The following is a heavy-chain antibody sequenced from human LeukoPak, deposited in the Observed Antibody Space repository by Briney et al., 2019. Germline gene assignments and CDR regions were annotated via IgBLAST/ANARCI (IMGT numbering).Heavy chain of an antibody. CDR1: GFTFSAYG. D-gene: IGHD1-26*01. J-gene: IGHJ6*03. CDR3: AKDAGGYYYYYMGV. Sequence: PGGSLRLSCVASGFTFSAYGMHWVRQAPGKGLEWVAVISDDGSNKYYVDSVKGRFTISRDNAKNSLYLQMNSLRPEDTALYYCAKDAGGYYYYYMGVWGKGTTVTISS. CDR2: ISDDGSNK. V-gene: IGHV3-30*18.